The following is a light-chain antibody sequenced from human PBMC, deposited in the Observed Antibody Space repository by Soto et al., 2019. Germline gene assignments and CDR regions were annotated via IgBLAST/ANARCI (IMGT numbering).Light chain of an antibody. CDR2: EVT. CDR3: SSYADSNSYV. J-gene: IGLJ1*01. Sequence: QSVLTQPPSASGSPGQSVTISCTGTSSDVGGYNYVYWYQQHPGKAPKLMIYEVTKRPSGVPDRFSGSKSGNTASLTVSGLQAEDEAYYYCSSYADSNSYVFGTGTKVTGL. V-gene: IGLV2-8*01. CDR1: SSDVGGYNY.